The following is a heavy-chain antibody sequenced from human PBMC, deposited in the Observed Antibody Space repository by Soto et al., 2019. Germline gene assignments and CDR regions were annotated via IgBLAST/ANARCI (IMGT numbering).Heavy chain of an antibody. CDR3: ARDVPLNYYDGTFSYYAMDV. CDR1: GGTFSSHA. V-gene: IGHV1-69*01. CDR2: IIPFFKAA. Sequence: QVQLVQSGAEVKKPGSSVKVSCKASGGTFSSHAISWVRQAPGQGLEWMGGIIPFFKAANYAQKFQGRVTITADDSTSTAYMYLYSLRSEDTAVYYCARDVPLNYYDGTFSYYAMDVWGQGTTVTVSS. D-gene: IGHD3-16*01. J-gene: IGHJ6*02.